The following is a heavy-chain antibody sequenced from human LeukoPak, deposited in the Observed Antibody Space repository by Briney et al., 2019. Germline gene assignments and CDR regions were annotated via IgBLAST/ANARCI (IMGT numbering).Heavy chain of an antibody. CDR3: ARALGDDFWSGYSDS. Sequence: PGGSLRLSCAASGFTFNFHSMNWVRQAPGKGLEWVSSTISNNNYKYYADSVKGRFTISRDNAKNSLYLQMDSLRAEDTAVYYCARALGDDFWSGYSDSWGQGTLVTVSS. CDR2: TISNNNYK. J-gene: IGHJ4*02. V-gene: IGHV3-21*01. CDR1: GFTFNFHS. D-gene: IGHD3-3*01.